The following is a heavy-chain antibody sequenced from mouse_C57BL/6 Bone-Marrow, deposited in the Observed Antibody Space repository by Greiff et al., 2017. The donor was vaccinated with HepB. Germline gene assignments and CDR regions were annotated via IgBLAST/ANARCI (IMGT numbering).Heavy chain of an antibody. Sequence: EVQLQQSGAELVRPGASVKLSCTASGFNIKDDYMHWVKQRPEQGLEWIGWIDPENGDTEYASKFQGKATITADTSSHTSYLQLSSLTSEDTAVYYCTNYDFDYWGQCTTLTVSS. CDR1: GFNIKDDY. CDR3: TNYDFDY. J-gene: IGHJ2*01. CDR2: IDPENGDT. D-gene: IGHD1-1*01. V-gene: IGHV14-4*01.